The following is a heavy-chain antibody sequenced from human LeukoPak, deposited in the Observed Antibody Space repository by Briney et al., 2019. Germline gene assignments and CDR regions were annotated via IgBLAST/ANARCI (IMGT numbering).Heavy chain of an antibody. Sequence: GGSLRLSCAASGFTFSSYAMHWVRQAPGKGLEYVSAISSNGGSTYYANSVKGRFTISRDNSKNTLYLQMGSLRAEDMAVYYCARVGRGYNYRGVYFDYWGHGTLVTVSS. CDR3: ARVGRGYNYRGVYFDY. CDR1: GFTFSSYA. D-gene: IGHD5-24*01. J-gene: IGHJ4*01. V-gene: IGHV3-64*01. CDR2: ISSNGGST.